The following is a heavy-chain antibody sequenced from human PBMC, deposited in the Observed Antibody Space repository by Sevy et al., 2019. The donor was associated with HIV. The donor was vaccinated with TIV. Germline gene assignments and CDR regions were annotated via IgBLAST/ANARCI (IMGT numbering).Heavy chain of an antibody. J-gene: IGHJ3*02. CDR1: GGSISSYY. Sequence: SETLSLTCTVSGGSISSYYWSWIRQPAGKGLEWIGRIYTSGSTNYNPSLKSRVTMSVDTSKNQFSLKLSSVTAADTAVYYCARDLNVMVRGRDAFDIWGQGTMVTVSS. V-gene: IGHV4-4*07. D-gene: IGHD3-10*01. CDR2: IYTSGST. CDR3: ARDLNVMVRGRDAFDI.